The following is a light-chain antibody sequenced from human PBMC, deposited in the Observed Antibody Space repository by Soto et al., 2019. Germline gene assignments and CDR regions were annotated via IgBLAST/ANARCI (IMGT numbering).Light chain of an antibody. Sequence: QSVLTQPASVSGSPGQSITISCTGTSSDVGGYNYVSWYQQHPGKSPKLMIYDVSNRPSGVSNRFSGSKSGNTASLTISALQAEDEADYYCSSYTSSSTGVFGGGTKVTVL. CDR3: SSYTSSSTGV. J-gene: IGLJ3*02. V-gene: IGLV2-14*01. CDR2: DVS. CDR1: SSDVGGYNY.